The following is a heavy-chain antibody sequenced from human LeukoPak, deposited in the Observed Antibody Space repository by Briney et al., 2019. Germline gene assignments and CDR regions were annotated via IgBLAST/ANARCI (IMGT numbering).Heavy chain of an antibody. CDR3: AKDPVKFWSGHDY. V-gene: IGHV3-30*18. CDR2: ISYDGSNK. J-gene: IGHJ4*02. Sequence: GRSLRLSCAASGFTFSSYGMHWVRQAPGKGLEWVAVISYDGSNKYYADSVKGRFTISRDNSKNTLYLQMNSLRVEDTAVYYCAKDPVKFWSGHDYWGQGTLVTVSS. D-gene: IGHD3-3*01. CDR1: GFTFSSYG.